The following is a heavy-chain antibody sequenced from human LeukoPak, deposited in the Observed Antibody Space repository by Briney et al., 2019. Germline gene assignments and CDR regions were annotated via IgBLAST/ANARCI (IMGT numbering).Heavy chain of an antibody. V-gene: IGHV1-3*03. J-gene: IGHJ5*02. CDR1: AYTSTTYA. Sequence: GASVKVSRKASAYTSTTYAIHWVRQAPGQRLEWMGWINAVNGNTKYSQDFQGRVTFSRDTSASTAYMELSSLRSEDMAIYYCARDVSSNPAYSYGLDPWGQGTLVTVSS. CDR3: ARDVSSNPAYSYGLDP. D-gene: IGHD5-18*01. CDR2: INAVNGNT.